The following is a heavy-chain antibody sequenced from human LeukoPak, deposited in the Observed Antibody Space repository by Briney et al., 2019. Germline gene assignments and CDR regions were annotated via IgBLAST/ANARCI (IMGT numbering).Heavy chain of an antibody. Sequence: QSGGSLRLSCAASGFTFSSYGMHWVRQAPGKGLEWVAVISYDGSNKYYADSVKGRFTISRDNSKNTLYLQMNSLRAEDTAVYYCAKVITMVRGVWDPELQSPFDYWGQGTLVTVSS. CDR1: GFTFSSYG. V-gene: IGHV3-30*18. D-gene: IGHD3-10*01. CDR3: AKVITMVRGVWDPELQSPFDY. CDR2: ISYDGSNK. J-gene: IGHJ4*02.